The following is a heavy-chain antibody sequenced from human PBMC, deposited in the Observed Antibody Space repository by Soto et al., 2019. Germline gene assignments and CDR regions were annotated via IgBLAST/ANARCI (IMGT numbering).Heavy chain of an antibody. CDR2: IKSKTDGGTT. J-gene: IGHJ4*02. V-gene: IGHV3-15*01. D-gene: IGHD3-3*01. Sequence: GGSLRLSCSASGFTFSNAWMSWVRQAPGKGLEWVGRIKSKTDGGTTDYAAPVKGRFTISRDDSKNTLYLQMNSLKTEDTAVYYCTTVVLYDFWSGYYHFDYWGQGTLVTVSS. CDR1: GFTFSNAW. CDR3: TTVVLYDFWSGYYHFDY.